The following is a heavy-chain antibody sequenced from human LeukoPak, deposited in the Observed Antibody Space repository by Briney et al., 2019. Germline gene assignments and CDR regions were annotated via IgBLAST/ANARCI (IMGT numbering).Heavy chain of an antibody. CDR3: ARHSSGWYDYFDY. D-gene: IGHD6-19*01. Sequence: PSETLSLTCTVSGGSISRSDYYWGWIRQPPGRGLEWIGSIYYSGSTYYNPSLKSRVTISVDTSKNQFSLKLNSVTAADTAVYYCARHSSGWYDYFDYWGQGTLVTVS. V-gene: IGHV4-39*01. J-gene: IGHJ4*02. CDR1: GGSISRSDYY. CDR2: IYYSGST.